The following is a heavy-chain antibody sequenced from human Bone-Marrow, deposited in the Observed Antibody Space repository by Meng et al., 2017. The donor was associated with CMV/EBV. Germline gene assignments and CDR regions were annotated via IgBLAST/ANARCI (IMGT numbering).Heavy chain of an antibody. J-gene: IGHJ6*02. CDR3: ARAGALWFGGGLDF. CDR1: GFTFSAYD. D-gene: IGHD3-10*01. CDR2: IGTAYNT. V-gene: IGHV3-13*01. Sequence: GASLKISCAASGFTFSAYDMHWVRQATGKGLVWVSAIGTAYNTYYPASVRGRFTISRENAKNSLYLQMNSLTAGDTAVYYCARAGALWFGGGLDFWGRGTTVTVSS.